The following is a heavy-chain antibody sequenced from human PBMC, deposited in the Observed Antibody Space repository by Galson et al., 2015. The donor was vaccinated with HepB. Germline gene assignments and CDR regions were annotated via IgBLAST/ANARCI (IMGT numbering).Heavy chain of an antibody. D-gene: IGHD6-6*01. CDR3: AREWGSSSIVAYFDY. V-gene: IGHV1-69*06. Sequence: SVKVSCKASGGTFSSYAISWVQQAPGQGLEWMGGIIPIFGTANYAQKFQGRVTITADKSTSTAYMELSSLRSEDTAVYYCAREWGSSSIVAYFDYWGQGTLVTVSS. CDR2: IIPIFGTA. J-gene: IGHJ4*02. CDR1: GGTFSSYA.